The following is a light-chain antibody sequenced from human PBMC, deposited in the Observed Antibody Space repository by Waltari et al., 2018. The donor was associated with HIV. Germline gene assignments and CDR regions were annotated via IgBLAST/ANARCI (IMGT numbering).Light chain of an antibody. CDR1: TTDAGGFNN. J-gene: IGLJ2*01. V-gene: IGLV2-14*03. CDR3: CSYSSSGTVL. CDR2: DVS. Sequence: HSVLTQPASLPGSLGQSITISCLGRTTDAGGFNNVFWYHQSPDKAPRLVIYDVSTRPSGVSGRFFGSNSGSAASLTISGLQPEDEADYYCCSYSSSGTVLFGGGTMLTVL.